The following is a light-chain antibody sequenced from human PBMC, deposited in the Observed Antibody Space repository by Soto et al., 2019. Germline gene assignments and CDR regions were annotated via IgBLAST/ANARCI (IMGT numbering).Light chain of an antibody. V-gene: IGKV3-11*01. CDR1: QSVSKT. CDR3: QQHSDWLT. CDR2: GAS. Sequence: EIVLTQSPATLSLSPGERDTLSCRASQSVSKTLAWYQQKPGQAPRLLIYGASTRASGVPARFDGSGCGTDFTLTISSLEPEDFAVYYCQQHSDWLTFGGGTK. J-gene: IGKJ4*01.